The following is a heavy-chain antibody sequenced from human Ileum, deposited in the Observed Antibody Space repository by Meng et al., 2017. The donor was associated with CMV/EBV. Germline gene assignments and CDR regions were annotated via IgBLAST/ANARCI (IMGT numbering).Heavy chain of an antibody. J-gene: IGHJ5*02. Sequence: SFSGYCWSWIRQPPGKGLEWIGEINHSGSTNYNPSLKSRVTISVDTSKNQFSLKLSSVTAADTAVYYCARVWNYYGSGSYRPKWFDPWGQGTLVTVSS. D-gene: IGHD3-10*01. CDR2: INHSGST. CDR3: ARVWNYYGSGSYRPKWFDP. V-gene: IGHV4-34*01. CDR1: SFSGYC.